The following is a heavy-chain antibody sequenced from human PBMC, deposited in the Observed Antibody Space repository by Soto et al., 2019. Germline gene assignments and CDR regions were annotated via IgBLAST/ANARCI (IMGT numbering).Heavy chain of an antibody. Sequence: PSETLSLTCTVSGGSISSYYWSWIRQPPGKGLEWIGYIYYSGSTNYNPSLKSRVTISVDTSKNQFSLKLSSVTAADTAVYYCARSYSGSSSRFDPWGQGTLVTVSS. CDR1: GGSISSYY. CDR3: ARSYSGSSSRFDP. CDR2: IYYSGST. V-gene: IGHV4-59*01. D-gene: IGHD1-26*01. J-gene: IGHJ5*02.